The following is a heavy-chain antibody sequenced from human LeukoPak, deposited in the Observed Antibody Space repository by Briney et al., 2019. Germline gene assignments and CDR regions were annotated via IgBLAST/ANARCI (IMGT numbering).Heavy chain of an antibody. CDR1: GFTSSSYA. J-gene: IGHJ4*02. CDR2: ISSSGGST. D-gene: IGHD3-10*01. Sequence: QPGGSLRLSCAASGFTSSSYAMSWVRQAPGKGLEWVSVISSSGGSTDYADSVKGRFTISRDNSKNTLYLQMNSLRAEDTAVYYCAKDLYYFGLGSHDYWGQGTLVTVSS. V-gene: IGHV3-23*01. CDR3: AKDLYYFGLGSHDY.